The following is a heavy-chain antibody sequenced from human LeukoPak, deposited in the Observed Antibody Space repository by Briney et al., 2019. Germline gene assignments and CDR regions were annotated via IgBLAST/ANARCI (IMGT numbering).Heavy chain of an antibody. V-gene: IGHV3-21*01. D-gene: IGHD1-14*01. Sequence: GGSLRLSCAASGFSFSTYYVNWVRQAPGKGLEWVSCISSGSTYIFYADSVRGRFAISRDNAKNSLYLQMNSLRVDDTAVYYCVRENHGSFDYWGQGSLVTVPS. J-gene: IGHJ4*02. CDR3: VRENHGSFDY. CDR2: ISSGSTYI. CDR1: GFSFSTYY.